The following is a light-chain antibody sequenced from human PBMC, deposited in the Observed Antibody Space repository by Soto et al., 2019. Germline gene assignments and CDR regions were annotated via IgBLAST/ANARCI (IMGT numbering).Light chain of an antibody. Sequence: QSALTQPPSLSGAPGQRVTISCTGSTSNIGAGFDVHWYQQFPGTAPKLLMYGSTNRPSGVPDRFSASKSGTSASLAITGLQAEDEADYYCQSFDRSLTASVFGGGTKVTVL. J-gene: IGLJ2*01. CDR1: TSNIGAGFD. CDR2: GST. V-gene: IGLV1-40*01. CDR3: QSFDRSLTASV.